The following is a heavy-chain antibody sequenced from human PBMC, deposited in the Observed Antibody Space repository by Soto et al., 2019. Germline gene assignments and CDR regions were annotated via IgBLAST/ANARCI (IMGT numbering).Heavy chain of an antibody. Sequence: GGSLRLSCAASGLTFSGSAIHWVRQASGKGLGWVGRIRGRANTYATVYAASVKGRFTISRDDSKNTAYLQMNSLKTEDTAMYYCLGYYDRSGFYPIDYWGQGTLVTVSS. CDR3: LGYYDRSGFYPIDY. D-gene: IGHD3-22*01. J-gene: IGHJ4*02. V-gene: IGHV3-73*01. CDR1: GLTFSGSA. CDR2: IRGRANTYAT.